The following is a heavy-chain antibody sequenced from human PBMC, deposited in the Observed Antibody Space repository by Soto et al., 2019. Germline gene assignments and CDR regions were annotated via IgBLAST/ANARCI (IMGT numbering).Heavy chain of an antibody. CDR1: GFRFSFSD. CDR3: AKDPNWGGGY. Sequence: GSLRLSCAASGFRFSFSDMTWVRQPPGKGLEWVSAISAGRSRPSYADAVKGRFTISRDNSKNMVYLQMNSLKAEDTAMYYCAKDPNWGGGYWGQGALVTVSS. D-gene: IGHD7-27*01. V-gene: IGHV3-23*01. J-gene: IGHJ4*02. CDR2: ISAGRSRP.